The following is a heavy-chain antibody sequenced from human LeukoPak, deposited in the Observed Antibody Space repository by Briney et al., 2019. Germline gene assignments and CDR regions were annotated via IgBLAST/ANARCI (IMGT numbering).Heavy chain of an antibody. J-gene: IGHJ4*02. D-gene: IGHD6-6*01. CDR2: IYYSGST. CDR3: AREEAAPYYFDY. V-gene: IGHV4-30-4*01. CDR1: GGSISSGDYY. Sequence: PSETLSLTCTVSGGSISSGDYYWSWIRQPPGKGLEWIGYIYYSGSTCYNPSLKSRVTISVDTSKNQFSLKLSSVTAADTAVYYCAREEAAPYYFDYWGQGTLVTVSS.